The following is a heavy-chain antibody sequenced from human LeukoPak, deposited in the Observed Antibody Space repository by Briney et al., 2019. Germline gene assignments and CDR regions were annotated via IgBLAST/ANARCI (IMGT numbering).Heavy chain of an antibody. CDR2: ISYDGSNK. CDR1: GFTFSSYG. J-gene: IGHJ6*02. CDR3: AKDAYGDLPIYYYYYGMDV. Sequence: HPGGSLRLSCAASGFTFSSYGMHWVRQAPGKGLEWVAVISYDGSNKYYADSVKGRFTISRDNSKNTLYLQMNSLRAEDTAVYYCAKDAYGDLPIYYYYYGMDVWGQGTTVTVSS. D-gene: IGHD4-17*01. V-gene: IGHV3-30*18.